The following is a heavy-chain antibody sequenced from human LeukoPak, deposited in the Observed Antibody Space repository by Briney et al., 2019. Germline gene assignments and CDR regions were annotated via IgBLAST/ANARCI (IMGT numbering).Heavy chain of an antibody. CDR3: ARGMVVVVVAATHYYMDV. J-gene: IGHJ6*03. Sequence: GSSVKVSCKASGGTFSSYAISWVRQAPGQGLEWMGGIIPIFGTANYAQKFQSRVTITADESTSTAYMELSSLRSEDTAVYYCARGMVVVVVAATHYYMDVWGKGTTVTVSS. D-gene: IGHD2-15*01. CDR1: GGTFSSYA. V-gene: IGHV1-69*01. CDR2: IIPIFGTA.